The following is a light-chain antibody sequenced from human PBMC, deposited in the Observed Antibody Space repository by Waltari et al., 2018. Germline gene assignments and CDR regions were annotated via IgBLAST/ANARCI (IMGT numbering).Light chain of an antibody. CDR1: HSISSY. Sequence: DIQMTQSPSSLSASVGDRVTITCRASHSISSYLNWYQQKPGKAPKLLIYGASSLRGGAPSRFSGSRSGTDFTLTISSLQPEDFASYYCQQTYSSPLTFGPGTKLDIK. J-gene: IGKJ3*01. V-gene: IGKV1-39*01. CDR2: GAS. CDR3: QQTYSSPLT.